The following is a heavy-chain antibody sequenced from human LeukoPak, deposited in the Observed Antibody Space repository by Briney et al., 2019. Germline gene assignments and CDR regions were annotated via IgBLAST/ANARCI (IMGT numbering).Heavy chain of an antibody. CDR3: TCHSGWSGPSE. CDR2: IFHSGST. D-gene: IGHD6-19*01. V-gene: IGHV4-4*02. CDR1: GGSISSSW. Sequence: SGTLSLTCAVSGGSISSSWWSWVRQPPGKGLEWIGEIFHSGSTNYNPSLKSRVTISVDKSKNHFSLELTSVTAADTAVYYCTCHSGWSGPSEWGQGTLVIVSS. J-gene: IGHJ4*02.